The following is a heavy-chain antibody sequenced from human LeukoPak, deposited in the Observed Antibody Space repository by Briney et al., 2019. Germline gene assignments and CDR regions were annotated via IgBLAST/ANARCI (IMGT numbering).Heavy chain of an antibody. CDR2: IKQDGSEK. CDR3: ARDSAGNDY. CDR1: GFTFSTYW. V-gene: IGHV3-7*01. J-gene: IGHJ4*02. Sequence: GGSLRLACEASGFTFSTYWMSWGRQAPGKGLEWVANIKQDGSEKYYVDSVKGRFTISRDNAKNSLYLQMNSLRAEDTAMYYCARDSAGNDYWGQGTLVTVSS. D-gene: IGHD6-13*01.